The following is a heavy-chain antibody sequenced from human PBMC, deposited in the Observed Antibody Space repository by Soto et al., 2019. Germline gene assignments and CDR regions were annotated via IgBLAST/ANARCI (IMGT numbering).Heavy chain of an antibody. J-gene: IGHJ6*02. D-gene: IGHD6-6*01. CDR2: IDPSDSYT. CDR1: GYSFTSYW. V-gene: IGHV5-10-1*01. Sequence: GESLKISCKGSGYSFTSYWISGVRQMPGKGLEWMGRIDPSDSYTNYSPSFQGHVTISADKSISTAYLQWSGLKASDTAMYYCARHLIAARRFIYYYYGMDVWGQGTTVTVSS. CDR3: ARHLIAARRFIYYYYGMDV.